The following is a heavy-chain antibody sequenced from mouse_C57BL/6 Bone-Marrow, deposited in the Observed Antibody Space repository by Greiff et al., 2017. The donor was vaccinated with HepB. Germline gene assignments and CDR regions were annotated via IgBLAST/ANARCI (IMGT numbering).Heavy chain of an antibody. CDR3: ARRVYYYGSSDYFDY. D-gene: IGHD1-1*01. CDR1: GYAFSSSW. V-gene: IGHV1-82*01. J-gene: IGHJ2*01. Sequence: QVQLQQSGPELVKPGASVKISCKASGYAFSSSWMNWVKQRPGKGLEWIGRIYPGDGDTNYNGKFKGKATLTADKSSSTAYMQLSSLTSEDSAVYFCARRVYYYGSSDYFDYWGQGTTLTVSS. CDR2: IYPGDGDT.